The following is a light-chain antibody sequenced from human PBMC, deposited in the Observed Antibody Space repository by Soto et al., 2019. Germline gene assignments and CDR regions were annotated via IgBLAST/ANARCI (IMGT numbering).Light chain of an antibody. CDR3: QQYHSTPST. J-gene: IGKJ2*01. Sequence: DIVMTQSPDSLAVSLGERATINCKSSQSLYNSNNLNYLAWYQQKPGQPPKLLLYWASTRESGVPDRFSGSGSWTDFTLTISSLQAADVAVYYCQQYHSTPSTFGQGTKLEIK. CDR2: WAS. CDR1: QSLYNSNNLNY. V-gene: IGKV4-1*01.